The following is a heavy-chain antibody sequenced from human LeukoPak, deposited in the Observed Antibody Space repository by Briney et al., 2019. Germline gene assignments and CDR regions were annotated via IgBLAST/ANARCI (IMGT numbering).Heavy chain of an antibody. CDR1: GGTFSTYA. Sequence: SVKVSPKASGGTFSTYAISCVRQAPGQALEWMGGIIPIFGTANYTQKFHGRVKSTADESTTAPYMERSSLRSEATAVSYCARADWERGGDGYDFDAYYFDYWGPGTLVTVSS. V-gene: IGHV1-69*01. CDR3: ARADWERGGDGYDFDAYYFDY. J-gene: IGHJ4*02. CDR2: IIPIFGTA. D-gene: IGHD5-24*01.